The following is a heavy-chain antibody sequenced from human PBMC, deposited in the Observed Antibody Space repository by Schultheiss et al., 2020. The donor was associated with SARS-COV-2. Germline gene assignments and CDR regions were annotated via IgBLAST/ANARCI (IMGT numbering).Heavy chain of an antibody. CDR1: GGSISSGGYY. CDR2: IYYSGST. D-gene: IGHD3-3*01. Sequence: SETLSLTCTVSGGSISSGGYYWSWIRQHPGKGLEWIGYIYYSGSTYYNPSLKGRVTISVDTSKNQFSLKLSSVTAADTAVYYCARADDFLGPTHYYYYGMDVWGQGTTVTVSS. CDR3: ARADDFLGPTHYYYYGMDV. V-gene: IGHV4-31*03. J-gene: IGHJ6*02.